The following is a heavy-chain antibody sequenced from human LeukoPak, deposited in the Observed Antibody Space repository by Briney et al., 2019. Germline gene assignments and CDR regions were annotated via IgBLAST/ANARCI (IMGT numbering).Heavy chain of an antibody. CDR1: GGSIISGSSY. J-gene: IGHJ4*02. CDR2: IYYSGST. V-gene: IGHV4-30-4*01. D-gene: IGHD6-13*01. CDR3: ARPGGIAAPRAFDY. Sequence: SETLSLTCTVSGGSIISGSSYWSWIRQPPEKGLEWIGYIYYSGSTNYNPSLKSRVTISVDTSKNQFSLKLSSVTAADTAVYYCARPGGIAAPRAFDYWGQGTLVTVSS.